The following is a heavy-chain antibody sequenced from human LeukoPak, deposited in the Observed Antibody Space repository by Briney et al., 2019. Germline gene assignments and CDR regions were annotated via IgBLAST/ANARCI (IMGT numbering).Heavy chain of an antibody. J-gene: IGHJ4*02. CDR2: ISGSGGST. CDR1: GFTFSSYA. V-gene: IGHV3-23*01. Sequence: GGSLRLSCAASGFTFSSYAMSWVRQAPGKGLEWVSGISGSGGSTYYADSVKGRFTISRDNSKNTLYLQMNSLRAEDTAVYYCAKVLLPRQQLVFDYWGQGPWSPSPQ. D-gene: IGHD6-13*01. CDR3: AKVLLPRQQLVFDY.